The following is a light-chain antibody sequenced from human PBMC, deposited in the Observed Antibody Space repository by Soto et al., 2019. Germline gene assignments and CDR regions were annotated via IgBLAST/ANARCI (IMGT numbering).Light chain of an antibody. CDR3: CSSGGSPTYV. Sequence: QSALTQPPSASGSPGQSVTISCTGTSSDVGGYDYVSWYQQRPGKAPKLLIHEVTKRPSGVPDRFSGSKSGNTASLTVSGLQAEDEADYYCCSSGGSPTYVFGTGTKLTVL. J-gene: IGLJ1*01. V-gene: IGLV2-8*01. CDR1: SSDVGGYDY. CDR2: EVT.